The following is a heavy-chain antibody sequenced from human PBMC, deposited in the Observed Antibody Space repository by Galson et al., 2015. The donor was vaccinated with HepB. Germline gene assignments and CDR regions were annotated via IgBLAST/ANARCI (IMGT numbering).Heavy chain of an antibody. CDR1: GFTFSSYS. J-gene: IGHJ3*02. CDR3: TRSGTSSRGAFDI. CDR2: ISSGSSTI. Sequence: SLRLSCAASGFTFSSYSLNWVRQAPGKGLEWVSYISSGSSTIYYADSVKGRFTISRDNAKNSLYLRMNSLRAEDTAKYYCTRSGTSSRGAFDIWGQGTIVTVSS. D-gene: IGHD1-14*01. V-gene: IGHV3-48*01.